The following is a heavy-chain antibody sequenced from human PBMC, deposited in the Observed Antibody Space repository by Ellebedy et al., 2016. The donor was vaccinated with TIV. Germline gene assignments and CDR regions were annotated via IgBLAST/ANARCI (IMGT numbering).Heavy chain of an antibody. J-gene: IGHJ4*02. V-gene: IGHV4-39*01. CDR3: ARTDPWQPIDD. CDR2: VYYSGSP. D-gene: IGHD2-21*02. CDR1: TFSSYA. Sequence: TFSSYAMSWVRQPPGKGLEYIGSVYYSGSPYYNPSFKSRVTLSADTSKNQFSLNLRTVTAADTAVYYCARTDPWQPIDDWGQGILVSVSS.